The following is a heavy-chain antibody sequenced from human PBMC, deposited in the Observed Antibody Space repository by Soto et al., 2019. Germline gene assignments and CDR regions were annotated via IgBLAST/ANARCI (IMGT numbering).Heavy chain of an antibody. CDR3: SRGRITMVRGAAKSPYYYGMDV. D-gene: IGHD3-10*01. J-gene: IGHJ6*02. V-gene: IGHV4-34*01. Sequence: SSEPLSLTFTVCGWPFSGSYWSWIRQPPGKGLEWIGEINHSGSTNYNPSLKSRVTISVDTSKNQFSLKLSSVTAADTAVYYCSRGRITMVRGAAKSPYYYGMDVWGQGTTVT. CDR2: INHSGST. CDR1: GWPFSGSY.